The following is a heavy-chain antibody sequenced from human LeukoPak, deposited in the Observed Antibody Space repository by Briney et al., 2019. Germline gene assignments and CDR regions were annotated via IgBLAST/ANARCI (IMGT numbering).Heavy chain of an antibody. CDR2: IWYDGSNK. D-gene: IGHD1-26*01. CDR1: GFTFSIYW. V-gene: IGHV3-33*08. J-gene: IGHJ2*01. CDR3: ARPSGSYWFFDL. Sequence: GGSLRLSCAASGFTFSIYWMHWVRQAPGKGLEWVAVIWYDGSNKYYADSVKGRFTISRDNSKNTLYLQMNSLRAEDTAVYYCARPSGSYWFFDLWGRGTLVTVSS.